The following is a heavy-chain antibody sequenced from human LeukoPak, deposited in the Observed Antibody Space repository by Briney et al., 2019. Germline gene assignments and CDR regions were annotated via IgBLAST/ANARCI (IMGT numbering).Heavy chain of an antibody. CDR2: MLDTVTT. J-gene: IGHJ6*02. D-gene: IGHD1-26*01. Sequence: SETLSLTCAVSGASMNTHYWSWIRQPPGKGLEWIGYMLDTVTTKDNPSLKSRFTLSADTSKNQFSLRLTSVTAADTAVYYCARDPSGNYPGYYGMDVWGQGTTVTVSS. CDR1: GASMNTHY. CDR3: ARDPSGNYPGYYGMDV. V-gene: IGHV4-59*11.